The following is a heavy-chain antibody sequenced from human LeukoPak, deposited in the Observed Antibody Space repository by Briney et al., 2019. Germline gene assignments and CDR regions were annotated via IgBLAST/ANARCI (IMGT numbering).Heavy chain of an antibody. CDR1: GGSVSSGSYY. Sequence: SETLSLTCTVSGGSVSSGSYYWSWIRQPPGKGLEWIGYIFYSGSTNYNPSLKSRVTISVDTSKNQFSLKVSSVTAADTAVYFCVRHPNVATAFDYWGQGTLVTVSS. D-gene: IGHD2-2*01. CDR2: IFYSGST. CDR3: VRHPNVATAFDY. J-gene: IGHJ4*02. V-gene: IGHV4-61*01.